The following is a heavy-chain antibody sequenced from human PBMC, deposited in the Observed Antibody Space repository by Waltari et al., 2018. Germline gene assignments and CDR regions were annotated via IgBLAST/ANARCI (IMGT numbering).Heavy chain of an antibody. J-gene: IGHJ5*02. CDR1: GGSTSSGGYY. D-gene: IGHD3-16*01. Sequence: QVQLQESGPGLVKPSQTLSLTCTVSGGSTSSGGYYWSWIRQHPGKGLEWIGYIYYSGSTYYNPSLKSRVTISVDTSKNQFSLKLSSVTAADTAVYYCARDFMGVSWFDPWGQGTLVTVSS. CDR2: IYYSGST. CDR3: ARDFMGVSWFDP. V-gene: IGHV4-31*03.